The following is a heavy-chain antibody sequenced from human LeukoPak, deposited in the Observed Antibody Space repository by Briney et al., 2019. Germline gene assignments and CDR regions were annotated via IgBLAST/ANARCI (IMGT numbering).Heavy chain of an antibody. D-gene: IGHD4-23*01. CDR2: IYSGGTT. CDR3: TTSPAVAS. V-gene: IGHV3-53*01. J-gene: IGHJ5*02. CDR1: GFTISNNY. Sequence: GGSLRLSCAASGFTISNNYMTWVRQAPGKGLEWVSLIYSGGTTFYTDSVKGRFTISRDSSKNTLYLQMNNLKAEDTAVYYCTTSPAVASWGQGTLVTVSS.